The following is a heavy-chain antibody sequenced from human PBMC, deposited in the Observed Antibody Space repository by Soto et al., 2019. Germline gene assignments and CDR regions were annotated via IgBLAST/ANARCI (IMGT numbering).Heavy chain of an antibody. J-gene: IGHJ5*02. CDR1: GGSFSGYY. Sequence: QVQLQQWGAGLLKPSETLSLTCAVYGGSFSGYYWSWIRQPPGKGLEWIGEINHSGSTNYNPSLKSRVTISVDTSKNQSSLKLSSVTAADTAVYYCARGVDQWLATRNWFDPWGQGTLVTVSS. D-gene: IGHD6-19*01. CDR3: ARGVDQWLATRNWFDP. CDR2: INHSGST. V-gene: IGHV4-34*01.